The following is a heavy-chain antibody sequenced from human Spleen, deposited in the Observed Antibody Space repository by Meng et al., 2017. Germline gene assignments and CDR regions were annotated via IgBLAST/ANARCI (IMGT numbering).Heavy chain of an antibody. D-gene: IGHD5-24*01. Sequence: GESLKISCAASGFTFSSYEMNWVRQAPGKGLEWVSRINSDGSSTSYADSVKGRFTISRDNAKNSLYLQMNSLRAEDTAVYYCAKEIRPNDYWGQGTLVTVSS. CDR2: INSDGSST. CDR1: GFTFSSYE. V-gene: IGHV3-74*01. J-gene: IGHJ4*02. CDR3: AKEIRPNDY.